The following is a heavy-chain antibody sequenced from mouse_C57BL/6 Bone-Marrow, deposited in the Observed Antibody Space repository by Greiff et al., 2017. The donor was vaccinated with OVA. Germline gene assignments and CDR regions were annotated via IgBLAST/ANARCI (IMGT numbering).Heavy chain of an antibody. V-gene: IGHV5-12*01. Sequence: DVHLVESGGGLVQPGGSLKLSCAASGFTFSDYYMYWVRQTPEKRLEWVAYISNGGGSTYYPDTVKGRFTISRDNAKNTLYLQMSRLKSEDTAMYYCARHNGPWGQGTSVTVSS. CDR3: ARHNGP. CDR1: GFTFSDYY. J-gene: IGHJ4*01. CDR2: ISNGGGST.